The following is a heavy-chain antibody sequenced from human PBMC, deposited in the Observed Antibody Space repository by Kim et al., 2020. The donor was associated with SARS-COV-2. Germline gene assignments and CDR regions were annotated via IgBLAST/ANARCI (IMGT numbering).Heavy chain of an antibody. J-gene: IGHJ4*02. Sequence: GGSLRLSCAASGFTFSDYYMSWIRQAPGKGLEWVSYISSSSRYTNYADSVKGRFTISRDNAKNSLYLQMNSLRAEDTAVYYCARAPGYSSGWYSPHYWGQGTLVTVSS. CDR3: ARAPGYSSGWYSPHY. V-gene: IGHV3-11*05. CDR1: GFTFSDYY. CDR2: ISSSSRYT. D-gene: IGHD6-19*01.